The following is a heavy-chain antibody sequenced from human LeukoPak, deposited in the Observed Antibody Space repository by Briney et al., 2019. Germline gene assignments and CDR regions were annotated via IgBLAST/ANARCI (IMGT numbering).Heavy chain of an antibody. J-gene: IGHJ5*02. CDR2: ISAYNGNT. D-gene: IGHD2-2*01. V-gene: IGHV1-18*01. Sequence: ASVKVSCKASGYTFTSYGISWGRQAPGQGLEWMGWISAYNGNTNYAQKLQGRVTMTTDTSTSTAYMELRSLRSDDTAVYYCARVPRYCSSTSCPFDPWGQGTLVTVSS. CDR3: ARVPRYCSSTSCPFDP. CDR1: GYTFTSYG.